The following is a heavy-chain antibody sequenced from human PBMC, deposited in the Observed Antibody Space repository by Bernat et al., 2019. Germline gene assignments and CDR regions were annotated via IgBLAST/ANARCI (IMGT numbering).Heavy chain of an antibody. V-gene: IGHV4-34*01. D-gene: IGHD3-10*01. CDR3: ARGRRGVGSGSRKPFDY. CDR2: INHSGST. J-gene: IGHJ4*02. Sequence: QVQLQQWGAGLLKPSETLSLTCAVYGGSFSGYYWSWIRQPPGKGLEWIGEINHSGSTNYNPSLKSRVTISVDTSKNQFSPKLSSVTAADTAVYYCARGRRGVGSGSRKPFDYWGQGTLVTVSS. CDR1: GGSFSGYY.